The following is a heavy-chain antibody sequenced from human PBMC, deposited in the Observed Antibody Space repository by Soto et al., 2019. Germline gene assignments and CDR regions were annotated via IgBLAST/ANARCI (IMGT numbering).Heavy chain of an antibody. Sequence: GGSLRLSCAASGFTFSTYAMNWVRQPPGKGLEWVSAISGSGGSTYYADSVKGRFTISRDNSKKTLYLQMNSLRVEDTAVYYCAKDRGDYHYYYMDVWGKGTTVTVSS. J-gene: IGHJ6*03. V-gene: IGHV3-23*01. CDR3: AKDRGDYHYYYMDV. CDR1: GFTFSTYA. D-gene: IGHD3-10*01. CDR2: ISGSGGST.